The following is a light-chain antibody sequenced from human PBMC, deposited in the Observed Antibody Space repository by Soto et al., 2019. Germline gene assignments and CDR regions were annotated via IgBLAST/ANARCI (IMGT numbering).Light chain of an antibody. CDR3: STYTSSSLYV. Sequence: QSVLTQPASVSGSPGQSIAISCTGTSSDVGGYNYVSWYQQHPGKAPKLIIYDVSNRPSGVSNRFSGSKSGNAASLTISGFQAEDEADYYFSTYTSSSLYVFGTGTKVTVL. CDR1: SSDVGGYNY. V-gene: IGLV2-14*01. J-gene: IGLJ1*01. CDR2: DVS.